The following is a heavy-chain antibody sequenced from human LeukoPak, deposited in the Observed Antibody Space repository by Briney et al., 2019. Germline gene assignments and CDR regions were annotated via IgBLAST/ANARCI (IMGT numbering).Heavy chain of an antibody. J-gene: IGHJ4*02. V-gene: IGHV1-2*06. CDR1: GYSFTGYY. Sequence: ASVKVSCKASGYSFTGYYVHWVRQAPGQGLEWMGRINPKSGDTHSAQNFQGRVTMTRDTSITTTYMELSRLTSDDTAVYCCAKGNYYFDYWGQGTLVTVSS. CDR2: INPKSGDT. CDR3: AKGNYYFDY.